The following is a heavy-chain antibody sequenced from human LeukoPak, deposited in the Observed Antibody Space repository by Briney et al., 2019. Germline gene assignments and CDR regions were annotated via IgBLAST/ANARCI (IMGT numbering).Heavy chain of an antibody. V-gene: IGHV3-48*03. Sequence: GGSLRLSCAASGFTFSSYEMNWVRQAPGKGLEWVSYISSSGSTIYYADSVKGRFTISRDNAKNSLYLQMNSLRAEDTAVYYCARDKGAYDYVWRSYRYYYYGMDVWGQGTTVTVSS. CDR3: ARDKGAYDYVWRSYRYYYYGMDV. CDR1: GFTFSSYE. CDR2: ISSSGSTI. D-gene: IGHD3-16*02. J-gene: IGHJ6*02.